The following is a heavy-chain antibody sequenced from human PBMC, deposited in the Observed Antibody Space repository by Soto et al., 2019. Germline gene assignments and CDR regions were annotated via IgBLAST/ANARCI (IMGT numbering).Heavy chain of an antibody. CDR1: GFTFSSYA. J-gene: IGHJ4*02. Sequence: QVQLVESGGGVVQPGRSLRLSCAASGFTFSSYAMHWVRQAPGKGLEWVAVISYDGSNKYYADSVKGRFTISRDNSKNTLYLQMNSLRAEDTAVYYCAGDRLQLWYYFDYWGQGTLVTVSS. CDR3: AGDRLQLWYYFDY. D-gene: IGHD5-18*01. V-gene: IGHV3-30-3*01. CDR2: ISYDGSNK.